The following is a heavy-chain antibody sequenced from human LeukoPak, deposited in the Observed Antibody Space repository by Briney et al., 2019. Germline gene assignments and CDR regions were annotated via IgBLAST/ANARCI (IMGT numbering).Heavy chain of an antibody. Sequence: GGSLRLSCADSGFTSSDYSMNWVRQAPGKGLEWVSSISSRSAYIHYTDSVKGRFNISRDNAENSLYLQMNNLRADDTAVYYCARDRSGSYPYDFDYWGQGTLVTVSS. V-gene: IGHV3-21*01. CDR1: GFTSSDYS. CDR2: ISSRSAYI. CDR3: ARDRSGSYPYDFDY. J-gene: IGHJ4*02. D-gene: IGHD1-26*01.